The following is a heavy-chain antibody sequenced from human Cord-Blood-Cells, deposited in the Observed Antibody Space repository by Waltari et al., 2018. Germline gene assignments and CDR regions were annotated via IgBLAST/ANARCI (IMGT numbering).Heavy chain of an antibody. V-gene: IGHV3-33*01. CDR2: IWYDGSNK. Sequence: QVQLVESGGGVVQPGRSLRLSCAASGFTFSSYGMHWVRQAPGKGLEWVAVIWYDGSNKYYADSGKGRFTISRDNSKNTLYLQMNSLRAEDTAVYYCARHAVAAAAYDYWGQGTLVTVSS. CDR3: ARHAVAAAAYDY. CDR1: GFTFSSYG. J-gene: IGHJ4*02. D-gene: IGHD6-13*01.